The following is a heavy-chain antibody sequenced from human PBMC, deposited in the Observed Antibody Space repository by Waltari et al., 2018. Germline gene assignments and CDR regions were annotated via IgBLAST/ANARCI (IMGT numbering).Heavy chain of an antibody. CDR2: ISISSSYV. J-gene: IGHJ4*02. CDR1: GFTFSSYS. D-gene: IGHD4-4*01. Sequence: EVQLVESGGGLVKPGGSLRLSCAASGFTFSSYSMNWVRQAPGKGLGGGSCISISSSYVYNADSVKGRCTISRDNAKNSLYLQMNSLRAEDTAVYYCARDDYSNYGFDYWGQGTLVTVSS. V-gene: IGHV3-21*01. CDR3: ARDDYSNYGFDY.